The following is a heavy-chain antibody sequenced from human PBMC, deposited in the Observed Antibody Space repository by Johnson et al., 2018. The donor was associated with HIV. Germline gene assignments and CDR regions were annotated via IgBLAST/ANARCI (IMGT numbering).Heavy chain of an antibody. D-gene: IGHD5-12*01. V-gene: IGHV3-9*01. Sequence: VQLVESGGGLVQPGRSLRLSCAASGFTFDDYAMHWVRQAPGKGLEWVSGISWHSGSIGSADSVKGRFTITRDNAKNYLHLQMNILRAEDPALYYCAKVPWGYSGYDTAFDIWGQGTMVTVSS. CDR2: ISWHSGSI. J-gene: IGHJ3*02. CDR3: AKVPWGYSGYDTAFDI. CDR1: GFTFDDYA.